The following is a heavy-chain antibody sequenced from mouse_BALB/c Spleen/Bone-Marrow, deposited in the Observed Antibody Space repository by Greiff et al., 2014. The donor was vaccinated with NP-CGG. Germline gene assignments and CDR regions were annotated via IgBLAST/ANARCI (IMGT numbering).Heavy chain of an antibody. J-gene: IGHJ2*01. CDR1: GYTFSSYW. V-gene: IGHV1-9*01. CDR3: ARGAYYGNYFDY. CDR2: ILPGSGST. Sequence: QVQLKDSGAELMKPGVSVKISCKATGYTFSSYWIEWVKQRPGHGLEWIGEILPGSGSTNYNEKFKGKATFTADTSSNTAYMQLSSLTSEDSAVYYCARGAYYGNYFDYWGQGTTLTVSS. D-gene: IGHD2-10*01.